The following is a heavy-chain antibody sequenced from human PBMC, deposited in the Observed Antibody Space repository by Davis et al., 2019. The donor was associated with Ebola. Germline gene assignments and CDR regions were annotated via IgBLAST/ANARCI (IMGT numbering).Heavy chain of an antibody. CDR2: ISWDGGST. V-gene: IGHV3-43*01. CDR3: AKELNTWQQLDYYGMDV. J-gene: IGHJ6*02. CDR1: GFTFDDYT. D-gene: IGHD6-13*01. Sequence: PGGSLRLSCAASGFTFDDYTMHWVRQAPGKGLEWVSLISWDGGSTYYADSVKGRFTISRDNSKNSLYLQMNSLRTEDTALYYCAKELNTWQQLDYYGMDVWGQGTTVTVSS.